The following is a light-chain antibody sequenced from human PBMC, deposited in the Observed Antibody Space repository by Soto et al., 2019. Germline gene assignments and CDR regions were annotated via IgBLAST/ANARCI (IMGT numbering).Light chain of an antibody. J-gene: IGKJ1*01. CDR2: DVA. Sequence: DIVMTQSPDILSVSPGQRVILSCTTSQSVDSSLAWYQQLPGQAPRLLIYDVAIRATGIPDRFSGSGSGTEFTLTISSLQSEEIAIYYCQHYYKWPPAWTFGQGTKVEIK. V-gene: IGKV3D-15*01. CDR1: QSVDSS. CDR3: QHYYKWPPAWT.